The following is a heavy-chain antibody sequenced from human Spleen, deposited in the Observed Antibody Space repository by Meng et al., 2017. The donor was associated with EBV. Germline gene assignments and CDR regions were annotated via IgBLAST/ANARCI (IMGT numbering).Heavy chain of an antibody. D-gene: IGHD4-17*01. Sequence: QVPPQQWGAGLFKPSETLSLTCAVYGGSFSGYSWSRIRQPPGKGLEWIGEINHSGSTNYNPSLKSRVTISVDTSKNQFSLKLSSVTAADTAVYYCARGETKDDYGDVNWFDPWGQGTLVTVSS. V-gene: IGHV4-34*01. J-gene: IGHJ5*02. CDR1: GGSFSGYS. CDR3: ARGETKDDYGDVNWFDP. CDR2: INHSGST.